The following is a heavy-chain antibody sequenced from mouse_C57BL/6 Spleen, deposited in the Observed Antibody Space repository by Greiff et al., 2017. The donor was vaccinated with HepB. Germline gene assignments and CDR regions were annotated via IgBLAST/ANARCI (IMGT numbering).Heavy chain of an antibody. D-gene: IGHD2-2*01. Sequence: QVQLQQPGAELVRPGSSVKLSFKASGYTFTSYWMHWVKQRPIQGLEWIGNIDPSDSETHYNQKFKDKATLTVDKSSSTAYMQLSSLTSEDSAVYYCARGGYPNYYAMDYWGQGTSVTVSS. CDR3: ARGGYPNYYAMDY. CDR2: IDPSDSET. J-gene: IGHJ4*01. CDR1: GYTFTSYW. V-gene: IGHV1-52*01.